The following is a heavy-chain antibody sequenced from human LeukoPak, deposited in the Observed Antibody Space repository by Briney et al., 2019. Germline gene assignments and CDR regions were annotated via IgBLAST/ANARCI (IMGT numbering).Heavy chain of an antibody. CDR3: AHRAYYYDSNYPYYFDY. D-gene: IGHD3-22*01. V-gene: IGHV2-5*01. Sequence: SGPTLVKPTQTLTLTCTFSGFSLSTSGVGVGWIRQPPGKALEWLALIYWNDDKRYSPSLKSRLTITKDTSKNQVVLTMTNMDPVDTATYYCAHRAYYYDSNYPYYFDYWGQGTLVTVSS. J-gene: IGHJ4*02. CDR1: GFSLSTSGVG. CDR2: IYWNDDK.